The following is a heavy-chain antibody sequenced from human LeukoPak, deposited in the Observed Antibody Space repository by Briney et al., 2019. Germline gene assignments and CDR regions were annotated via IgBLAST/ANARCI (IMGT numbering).Heavy chain of an antibody. CDR1: GFTFSSYW. CDR3: ARGGLEPVDY. Sequence: GGSLRLSCAASGFTFSSYWMHWVRQAPGKGLVWVSRINTDGSYTNCADSVKGRFTISRDNAKNTLYLQMNSLRVEDTAVYYCARGGLEPVDYWGQGTLVTVSS. CDR2: INTDGSYT. D-gene: IGHD1-1*01. V-gene: IGHV3-74*01. J-gene: IGHJ4*02.